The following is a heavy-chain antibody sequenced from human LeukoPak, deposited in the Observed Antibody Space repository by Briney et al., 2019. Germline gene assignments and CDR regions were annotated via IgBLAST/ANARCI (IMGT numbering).Heavy chain of an antibody. J-gene: IGHJ4*02. CDR1: GFTFSPVW. CDR2: IINGGSYT. CDR3: ARDWAAAGTSMDFDY. D-gene: IGHD6-13*01. V-gene: IGHV3-74*01. Sequence: GGSLRLSCAASGFTFSPVWMHWVRQAPGKGLMWVSHIINGGSYTTYADSVKGRFTISRDNAKNTVYLQMNSLRAEDTAVYYCARDWAAAGTSMDFDYWGQGTLVTVSS.